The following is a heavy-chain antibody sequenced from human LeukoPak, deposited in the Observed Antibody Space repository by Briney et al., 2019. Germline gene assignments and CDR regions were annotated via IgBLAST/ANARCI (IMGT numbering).Heavy chain of an antibody. J-gene: IGHJ4*02. Sequence: GGSLRLSCAASGFTSSSYAMSWVRQAPGKGLEWVSVISGSGGSTYYADSAKGRFTISRDNSKNTLYLQMNSLRAEDTAVYYCAKDSKRVGALTDYWGQGTLVTVSS. CDR3: AKDSKRVGALTDY. CDR1: GFTSSSYA. CDR2: ISGSGGST. V-gene: IGHV3-23*01. D-gene: IGHD1-26*01.